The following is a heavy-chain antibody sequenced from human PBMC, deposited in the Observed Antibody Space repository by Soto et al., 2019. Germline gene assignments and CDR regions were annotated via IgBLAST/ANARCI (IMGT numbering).Heavy chain of an antibody. CDR3: ATGPIAARPRVYFDY. Sequence: KPSETLSLTCTVSGGSISSYYWSWIRQPPGKGLEWIGYIYYSGSTNYNPSLKSRVTISVDTSENQFSLKLSSVTAADTAVYYCATGPIAARPRVYFDYWGQGTLVTVSS. J-gene: IGHJ4*02. CDR2: IYYSGST. CDR1: GGSISSYY. V-gene: IGHV4-59*01. D-gene: IGHD6-6*01.